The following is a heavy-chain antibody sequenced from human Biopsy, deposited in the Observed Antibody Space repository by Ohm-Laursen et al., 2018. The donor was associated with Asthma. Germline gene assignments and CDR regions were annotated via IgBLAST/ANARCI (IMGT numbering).Heavy chain of an antibody. J-gene: IGHJ6*02. CDR2: PFPSGTT. CDR1: DASINSGGFS. CDR3: ARMNTMIQAANYYSYAMDV. D-gene: IGHD3-22*01. V-gene: IGHV4-30-2*01. Sequence: SETLSLTCAVSDASINSGGFSWNWIRQPPRKGLGLISYPFPSGTTYHNPSLKSRVTISVDRSKRQFSLKVNSVTAADTAVYYCARMNTMIQAANYYSYAMDVWGQGTTVTVSS.